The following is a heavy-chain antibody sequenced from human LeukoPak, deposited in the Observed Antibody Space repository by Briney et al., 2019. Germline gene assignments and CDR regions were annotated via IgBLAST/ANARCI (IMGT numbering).Heavy chain of an antibody. CDR3: AKRGNIAPAALVFFDD. V-gene: IGHV3-23*01. CDR1: GCTFTNYA. Sequence: GGSLRLSCAGSGCTFTNYAMHWVRQAPGEGLEWVSGISASGGGAFYADSVKGRSTISRDNSKNTLYLQMNSLRAEDTAVYYCAKRGNIAPAALVFFDDWGQRALVTVSS. J-gene: IGHJ4*02. D-gene: IGHD6-25*01. CDR2: ISASGGGA.